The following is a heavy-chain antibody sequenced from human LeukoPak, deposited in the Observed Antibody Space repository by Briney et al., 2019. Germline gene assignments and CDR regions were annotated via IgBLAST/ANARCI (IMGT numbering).Heavy chain of an antibody. Sequence: GASVKVSCKASGYTFTSYGISWVRQAPGQGLEWMGRISAYNGNTNYAQKLQGRVTMTTGTSTSTAYMELRSLRSDDTAVYYCARARYYDILTGYYNVYGNWFDPWGQGTLVTVSS. V-gene: IGHV1-18*01. CDR1: GYTFTSYG. CDR2: ISAYNGNT. CDR3: ARARYYDILTGYYNVYGNWFDP. J-gene: IGHJ5*02. D-gene: IGHD3-9*01.